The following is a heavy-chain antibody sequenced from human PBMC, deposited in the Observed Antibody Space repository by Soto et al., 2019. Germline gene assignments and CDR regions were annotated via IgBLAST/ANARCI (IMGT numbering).Heavy chain of an antibody. CDR3: AIDKMDTYGDYVDY. V-gene: IGHV3-30-3*01. CDR1: GFTFSDYA. Sequence: GRSLRLSCVASGFTFSDYAMHWVRQAPGKGLEWVAVISYDDGNKKYYADSVKGRFTISRDNSKSTLYLQMNSLRAEDTAVYYCAIDKMDTYGDYVDYQGQRSSLTFSS. D-gene: IGHD4-17*01. CDR2: ISYDDGNKK. J-gene: IGHJ4*02.